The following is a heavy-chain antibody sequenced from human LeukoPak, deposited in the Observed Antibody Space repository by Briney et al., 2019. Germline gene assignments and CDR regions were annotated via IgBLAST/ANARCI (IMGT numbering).Heavy chain of an antibody. V-gene: IGHV4-34*01. CDR3: ARVRGDIYYYGSGSYSY. Sequence: SETLSLTCAVYGGSFSGYYWSWIRHPPGKGLELIGEINHSGSTNYNPSLKSRVTISVDTSKNQFSLTLSSVTAADTAVYYCARVRGDIYYYGSGSYSYWGQGTLVTVSS. D-gene: IGHD3-10*01. CDR1: GGSFSGYY. CDR2: INHSGST. J-gene: IGHJ4*02.